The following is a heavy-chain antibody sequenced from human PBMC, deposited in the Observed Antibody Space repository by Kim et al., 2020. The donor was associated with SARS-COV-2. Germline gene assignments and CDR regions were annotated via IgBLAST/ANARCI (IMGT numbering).Heavy chain of an antibody. CDR3: AKDYGHTMIVVGGAFDI. CDR2: ISGSGGST. V-gene: IGHV3-23*01. J-gene: IGHJ3*02. D-gene: IGHD3-22*01. CDR1: GFTFSSYA. Sequence: GGSLRLSCAASGFTFSSYAMSWVRQAPGKGLEWVSAISGSGGSTYYADSVKGRFTISRDNSKNTLYLQMNSLRAEDTAVYYCAKDYGHTMIVVGGAFDIWGQGTMVTVSS.